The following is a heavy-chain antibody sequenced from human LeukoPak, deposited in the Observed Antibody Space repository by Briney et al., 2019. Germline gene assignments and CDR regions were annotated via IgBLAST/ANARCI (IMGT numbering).Heavy chain of an antibody. J-gene: IGHJ2*01. CDR1: GGSISSYY. Sequence: SETLSLTCTVSGGSISSYYWSWIRQPPGKGLEWIGDIHYSGSTNYNASLESRVTMSVDTSKNQFSLKLSSVTAADTAVYYCARAFRARYFDLWGRGTLVTVSS. CDR3: ARAFRARYFDL. V-gene: IGHV4-59*01. CDR2: IHYSGST. D-gene: IGHD2/OR15-2a*01.